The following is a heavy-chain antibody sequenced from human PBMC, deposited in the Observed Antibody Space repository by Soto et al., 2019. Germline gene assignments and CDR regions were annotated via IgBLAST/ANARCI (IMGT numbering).Heavy chain of an antibody. Sequence: SETLSLTCTVSGGSISSGDYYWSWIRQPPGKGLEWIGYIYYSGSTYYNPSLKSRVTISVDTSKNQFSLKLSSVTAADTAVYYCARAAGTSPYYYYYYGMDVWGQGTTVTVSS. CDR1: GGSISSGDYY. CDR2: IYYSGST. CDR3: ARAAGTSPYYYYYYGMDV. D-gene: IGHD6-13*01. V-gene: IGHV4-30-4*01. J-gene: IGHJ6*02.